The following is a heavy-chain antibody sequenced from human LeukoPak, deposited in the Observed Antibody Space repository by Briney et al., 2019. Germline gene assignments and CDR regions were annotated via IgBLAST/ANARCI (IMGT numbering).Heavy chain of an antibody. CDR3: ARAGYSRFVDDLDY. CDR2: ISAYNGNT. J-gene: IGHJ4*02. D-gene: IGHD1-26*01. V-gene: IGHV1-18*01. CDR1: GYIFTNYG. Sequence: GASVKVSCKASGYIFTNYGINWVRQAPGQGLEWMGWISAYNGNTKYTQKLQDRVTMTTDSSTSTAYMELKNLRSDDTAVYLCARAGYSRFVDDLDYWGQGTLVIVSS.